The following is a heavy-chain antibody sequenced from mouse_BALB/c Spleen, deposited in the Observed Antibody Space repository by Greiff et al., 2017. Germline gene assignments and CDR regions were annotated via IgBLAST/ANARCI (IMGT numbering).Heavy chain of an antibody. CDR2: ISNLAYSI. J-gene: IGHJ2*01. CDR1: GFTFSDYG. Sequence: EVMLVESGGVLVQPGGSRKLSCAASGFTFSDYGMAWVRQAPGKGPEWVAFISNLAYSIYYADTVTGRFTISRENAKNTLYLEMSSLRSEDTAMYYCARDKGMILDYWGQGTTLTVSS. CDR3: ARDKGMILDY. V-gene: IGHV5-15*02. D-gene: IGHD2-4*01.